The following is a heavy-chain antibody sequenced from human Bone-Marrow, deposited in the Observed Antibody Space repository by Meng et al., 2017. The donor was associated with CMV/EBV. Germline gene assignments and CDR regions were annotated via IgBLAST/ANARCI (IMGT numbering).Heavy chain of an antibody. V-gene: IGHV1-69*04. CDR2: IIPILGIA. J-gene: IGHJ4*02. CDR3: ARDTSLRYYYDSIG. Sequence: SVKVSCKASGGTFSSYTISWVRQAPGQGLEWMGRIIPILGIANYAQKFQGRVTITADKSTSTAYMELSSLRSEDTAVYYCARDTSLRYYYDSIGWGQGTRVTVYS. CDR1: GGTFSSYT. D-gene: IGHD3-22*01.